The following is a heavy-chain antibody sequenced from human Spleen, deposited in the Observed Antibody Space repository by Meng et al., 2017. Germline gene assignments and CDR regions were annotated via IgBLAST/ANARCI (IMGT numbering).Heavy chain of an antibody. D-gene: IGHD3-22*01. J-gene: IGHJ1*01. CDR2: IYHSGRT. CDR3: ARALFSASDSCGWYVY. CDR1: GGSISSSNW. V-gene: IGHV4-4*02. Sequence: SETLSLTCAVSGGSISSSNWWSWVRQPPGKGLEWIGEIYHSGRTNYNSSLKSRVTISLNKSKSQFSLTLTSVTAADSAVYYCARALFSASDSCGWYVYWGQGTVVTVSS.